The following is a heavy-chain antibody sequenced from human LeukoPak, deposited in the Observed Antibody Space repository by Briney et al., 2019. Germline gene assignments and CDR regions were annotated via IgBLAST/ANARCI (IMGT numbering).Heavy chain of an antibody. Sequence: GGSLRLSCAASGFTFTDAWMNWVRQAPGKGLEWVGLFKGKTDGGTTHYAAPVKGRFTMSRDDSKNTLYLQMNSLKTEDTAVYYCTTEYSGSFSNWGQGILVTVSS. CDR1: GFTFTDAW. CDR2: FKGKTDGGTT. J-gene: IGHJ4*02. V-gene: IGHV3-15*01. CDR3: TTEYSGSFSN. D-gene: IGHD1-26*01.